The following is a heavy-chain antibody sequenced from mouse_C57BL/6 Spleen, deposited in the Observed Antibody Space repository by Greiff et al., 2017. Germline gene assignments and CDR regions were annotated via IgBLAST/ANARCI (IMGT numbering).Heavy chain of an antibody. V-gene: IGHV3-6*01. Sequence: ESGPGLVKPSQSLSLTCSVTGYSITSGYYWYWIRQFPGNKLEWMGYISYDGSNNYNPSLKNRISITRDPSKNQFFLTLNSVTTEDTATYYCARGYDGYFFAYWGQGTLVTVSA. CDR1: GYSITSGYY. D-gene: IGHD2-3*01. J-gene: IGHJ3*01. CDR3: ARGYDGYFFAY. CDR2: ISYDGSN.